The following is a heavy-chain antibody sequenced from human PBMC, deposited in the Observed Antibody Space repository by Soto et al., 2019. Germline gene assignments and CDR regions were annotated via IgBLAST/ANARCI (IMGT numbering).Heavy chain of an antibody. CDR2: IKSKTDGGTT. CDR3: TTRVVVAGQGTDQIRITGTTGRKLDAFDI. V-gene: IGHV3-15*01. Sequence: GGSLRLSCAASGFTFSNAWMSWVRQAPGKGLEWVGRIKSKTDGGTTDYAAPVKGRFTISRDDSKNTLYLQMNSLKTEDTAVYYCTTRVVVAGQGTDQIRITGTTGRKLDAFDIWGQGTMVTVSS. J-gene: IGHJ3*02. CDR1: GFTFSNAW. D-gene: IGHD1-20*01.